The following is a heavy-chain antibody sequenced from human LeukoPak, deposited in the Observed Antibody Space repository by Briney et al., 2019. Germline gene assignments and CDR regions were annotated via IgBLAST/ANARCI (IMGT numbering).Heavy chain of an antibody. CDR2: ISAYNGNT. CDR1: GYTFTSYG. Sequence: ASVKVSCKASGYTFTSYGISWVRQAPGQGLEWMGWISAYNGNTNYAQKLQGRVTMTTDTSTSTAYMELRSLRSDDTAVYYCARSTPAAWYDILTGQHHPHFDYWGQGTLVTVSS. J-gene: IGHJ4*02. D-gene: IGHD3-9*01. CDR3: ARSTPAAWYDILTGQHHPHFDY. V-gene: IGHV1-18*01.